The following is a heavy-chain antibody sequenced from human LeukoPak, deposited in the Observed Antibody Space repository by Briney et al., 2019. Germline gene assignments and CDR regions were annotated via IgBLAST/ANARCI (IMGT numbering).Heavy chain of an antibody. D-gene: IGHD3-22*01. CDR2: MKQDGSEK. CDR1: GFTFNNYW. V-gene: IGHV3-7*03. J-gene: IGHJ4*02. Sequence: GGSLRLSCAASGFTFNNYWMHWVRQAPGKGLEWVANMKQDGSEKYYVDSVKGRFTISRDNAKNSLYLQMNSLRAEDTAVYYCARAPYYSHVEFYFDYWGQGTLVTVSS. CDR3: ARAPYYSHVEFYFDY.